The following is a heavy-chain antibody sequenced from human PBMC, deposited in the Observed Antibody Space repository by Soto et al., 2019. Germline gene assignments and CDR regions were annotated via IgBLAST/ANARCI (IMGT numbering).Heavy chain of an antibody. V-gene: IGHV3-23*01. J-gene: IGHJ4*02. D-gene: IGHD1-26*01. CDR2: ISGSGGST. Sequence: EVQLLESGGGLVQPGGSLRLSCAASGFTFSSYAMSWVRQAPGKGLEWVSAISGSGGSTYYADSVKGRFTISRDNSKNTLYLQMNSLRAEDTAVYYCAKWGYQWELNHPYFDYWGQGTLVTVSS. CDR1: GFTFSSYA. CDR3: AKWGYQWELNHPYFDY.